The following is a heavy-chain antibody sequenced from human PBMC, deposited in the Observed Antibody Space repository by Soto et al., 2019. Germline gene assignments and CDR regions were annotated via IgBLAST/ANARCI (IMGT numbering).Heavy chain of an antibody. D-gene: IGHD3-22*01. Sequence: QVQLVESGGGVVQPGRSLRLSCAASGFTFSSYAMHWVRQAPGKGLEWVAVISYDGSNKYYADSVKGRFTISRDNSKNTLYLQMNSLRAEDTAVYYCARSWPYYDSSGYYGPFDYWGQGTLVTVSS. CDR3: ARSWPYYDSSGYYGPFDY. CDR2: ISYDGSNK. V-gene: IGHV3-30-3*01. J-gene: IGHJ4*02. CDR1: GFTFSSYA.